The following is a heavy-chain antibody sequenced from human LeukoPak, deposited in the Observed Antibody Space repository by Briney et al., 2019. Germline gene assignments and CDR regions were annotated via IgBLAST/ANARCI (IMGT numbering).Heavy chain of an antibody. J-gene: IGHJ6*02. V-gene: IGHV4-4*02. CDR3: ARNSLANYGSGSYYPYYYGMDV. Sequence: PSGTLSLTCAVSGGSISSSNWWSWVRQPPGKGLEWIGVIYHSGSTNYNPSLKSRVTISVDKSKNQFSLKLSSVTAADTAVYYCARNSLANYGSGSYYPYYYGMDVWGQGTTVTVSS. CDR1: GGSISSSNW. D-gene: IGHD3-10*01. CDR2: IYHSGST.